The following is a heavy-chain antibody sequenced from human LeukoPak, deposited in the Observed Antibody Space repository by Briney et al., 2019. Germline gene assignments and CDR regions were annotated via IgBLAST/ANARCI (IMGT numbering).Heavy chain of an antibody. Sequence: PGGSLRLSCAASGFTFSSYSMNWVRQAPGKGLEWVSSISSSSSYIYYADSVKGRFTISRDNAKNSLYLQMNSLRAEDTAVYYCARDHPRVTMIVVGIDYWGQGTLVTVSS. CDR3: ARDHPRVTMIVVGIDY. D-gene: IGHD3-22*01. CDR1: GFTFSSYS. J-gene: IGHJ4*02. CDR2: ISSSSSYI. V-gene: IGHV3-21*01.